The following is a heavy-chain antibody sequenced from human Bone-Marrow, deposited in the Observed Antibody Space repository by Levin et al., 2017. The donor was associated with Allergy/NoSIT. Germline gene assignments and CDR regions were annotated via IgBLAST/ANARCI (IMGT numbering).Heavy chain of an antibody. Sequence: ASVKVSCKASGYNFMNYGISWVRQAPGQGLEWMGWIRGDIGQTNSAQSVQDRVTFTTDTSTSTAYMELRSLRPDDTAVFYCVRDEGLYSSSWYVGNRFDYWGQGTLVTVSS. D-gene: IGHD6-13*01. CDR3: VRDEGLYSSSWYVGNRFDY. CDR2: IRGDIGQT. J-gene: IGHJ4*02. CDR1: GYNFMNYG. V-gene: IGHV1-18*01.